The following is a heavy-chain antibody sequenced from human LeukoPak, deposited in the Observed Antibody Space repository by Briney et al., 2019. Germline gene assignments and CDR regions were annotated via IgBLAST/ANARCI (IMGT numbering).Heavy chain of an antibody. CDR3: ARSNQADDY. V-gene: IGHV3-74*01. CDR1: GFTFSSYW. CDR2: INPGGSSI. Sequence: GGSLRLSCAASGFTFSSYWMHWVGQVPGKGLVWVARINPGGSSITYADSVKGRFTNSRDNAKNTLYLQMDSVRAEDTGVYYCARSNQADDYWGQGTLVTVSS. J-gene: IGHJ4*02. D-gene: IGHD1-14*01.